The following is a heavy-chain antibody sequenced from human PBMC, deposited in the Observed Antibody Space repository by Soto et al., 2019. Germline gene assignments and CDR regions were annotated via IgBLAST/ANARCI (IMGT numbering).Heavy chain of an antibody. CDR1: GFTFSSYA. V-gene: IGHV3-30-3*01. CDR2: ISYGGGNK. J-gene: IGHJ5*02. D-gene: IGHD1-26*01. CDR3: TRDQGGSYDSWFDP. Sequence: GGSLRLSCAASGFTFSSYAMHWVRQAPGKGLEWVAAISYGGGNKNYADSVKGRFTISRDNAKNSVSLQMNSLRVDDTAIYFCTRDQGGSYDSWFDPWGQGTLVTVSS.